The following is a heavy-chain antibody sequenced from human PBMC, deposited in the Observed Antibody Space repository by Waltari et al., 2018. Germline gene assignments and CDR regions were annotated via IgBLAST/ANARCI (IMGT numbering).Heavy chain of an antibody. D-gene: IGHD2-21*01. CDR3: ARGPYCGGDCYLDS. Sequence: QVHLQESGPGLVKPSEPLSLNCSVSGGYIRNYYWRWIRQPAGKGPEWIGRIYSSGTTDYNPSLKSRVTMSVDTPKNEFSLNLASVTAADTAVYYCARGPYCGGDCYLDSWGQGTLVTVSS. J-gene: IGHJ4*02. V-gene: IGHV4-4*07. CDR1: GGYIRNYY. CDR2: IYSSGTT.